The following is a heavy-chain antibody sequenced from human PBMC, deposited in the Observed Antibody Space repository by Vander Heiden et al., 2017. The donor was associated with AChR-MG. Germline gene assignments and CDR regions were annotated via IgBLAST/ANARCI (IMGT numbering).Heavy chain of an antibody. CDR3: ATKRGYHYGVDY. Sequence: EVQLVESGGGLVQPGGSLRLSCAAPGFSVSNNYMVWFRQPPGGGLDWLSVIYSGGSTYYADFLKGRFTISRDNSKNTLFLQMNSLRAEDTAIYYCATKRGYHYGVDYWGQGTLVTVSS. D-gene: IGHD3-10*01. V-gene: IGHV3-53*01. CDR1: GFSVSNNY. J-gene: IGHJ4*02. CDR2: IYSGGST.